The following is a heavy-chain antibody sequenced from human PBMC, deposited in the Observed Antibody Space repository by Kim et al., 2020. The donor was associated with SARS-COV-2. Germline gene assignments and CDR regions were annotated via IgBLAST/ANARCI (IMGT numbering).Heavy chain of an antibody. CDR1: GFTFSSYG. J-gene: IGHJ6*02. CDR2: IWYDGSNK. V-gene: IGHV3-33*06. CDR3: AKCVFGYYYYYGMDV. Sequence: GGSLRLSCAASGFTFSSYGMHWVRQAPGKGLEWVAVIWYDGSNKYYADSVKGRFTISRDNSKNTLYLQMNSLRAEDTAVYYCAKCVFGYYYYYGMDVWGQGTTVTVSS. D-gene: IGHD3-16*01.